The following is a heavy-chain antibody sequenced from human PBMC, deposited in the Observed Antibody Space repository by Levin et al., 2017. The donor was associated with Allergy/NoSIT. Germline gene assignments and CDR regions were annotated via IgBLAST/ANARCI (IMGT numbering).Heavy chain of an antibody. Sequence: PGGSLRLSCAASGFTFSTYGMHWVRQAPDKGLEWVAIMSSDESFKSYVDSVKGRFTISRDNSKNTLYLQMDSLRPEDTAVYYCAKGGDMDVWGKGTTVTVSS. D-gene: IGHD7-27*01. CDR2: MSSDESFK. J-gene: IGHJ6*04. CDR1: GFTFSTYG. V-gene: IGHV3-30*18. CDR3: AKGGDMDV.